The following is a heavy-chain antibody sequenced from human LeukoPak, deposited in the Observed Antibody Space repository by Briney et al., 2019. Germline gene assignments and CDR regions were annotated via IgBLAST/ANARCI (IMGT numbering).Heavy chain of an antibody. CDR3: ARLGSRVRGVNFYYYIGMDV. Sequence: GESLKISCQGSGYTFTNYWIGWVRQMPGKGLEWMGIVHPGDSETRYSPSFQGQVTISADKSIRTAYLQWSSLKASDTAMYYCARLGSRVRGVNFYYYIGMDVWGQGTTVTVSS. V-gene: IGHV5-51*01. CDR1: GYTFTNYW. J-gene: IGHJ6*02. D-gene: IGHD3-10*01. CDR2: VHPGDSET.